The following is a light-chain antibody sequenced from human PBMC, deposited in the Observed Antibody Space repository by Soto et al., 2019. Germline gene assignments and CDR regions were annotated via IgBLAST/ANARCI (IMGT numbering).Light chain of an antibody. CDR3: QQCNNWPYT. CDR1: QGVSN. J-gene: IGKJ2*01. Sequence: EIVMTQSPATLSVSPGERATLSCRASQGVSNLAWYQQKPGQAPRLLIWGASTRVTGIPARFSGSGSGTEFTLTVSSLQSEDFAVYYCQQCNNWPYTFGQGTKLEIK. CDR2: GAS. V-gene: IGKV3-15*01.